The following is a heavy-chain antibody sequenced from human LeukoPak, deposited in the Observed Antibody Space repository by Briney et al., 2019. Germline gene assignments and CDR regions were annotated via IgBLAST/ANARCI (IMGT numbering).Heavy chain of an antibody. CDR1: GGLITSTIHY. D-gene: IGHD6-19*01. J-gene: IGHJ4*02. CDR3: ARQPTVKRGAVASNFDY. Sequence: SETLSLTCSVSGGLITSTIHYWAWIRQPPGQGLEWVAIIYYNGITHYNASLESRVTMSVDTSRNQFSLRLSSVSAADTSVYYCARQPTVKRGAVASNFDYWGQGTLVTVSS. V-gene: IGHV4-39*01. CDR2: IYYNGIT.